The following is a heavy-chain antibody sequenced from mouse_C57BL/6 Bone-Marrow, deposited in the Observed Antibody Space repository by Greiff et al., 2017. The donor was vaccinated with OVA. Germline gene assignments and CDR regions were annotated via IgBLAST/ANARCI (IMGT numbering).Heavy chain of an antibody. D-gene: IGHD1-1*01. CDR1: GFTFSDYG. Sequence: EVKLVESGGGLVKPGGSLKLSCAASGFTFSDYGMHWVRQAPEKGLEWVAYISSGSSTIYYADTVKGRFTISRDNAKNTLFLQMTSLRSEDTAMYYCARGYYGSSPNYFDYWGQGTTLTVSS. J-gene: IGHJ2*01. CDR3: ARGYYGSSPNYFDY. V-gene: IGHV5-17*01. CDR2: ISSGSSTI.